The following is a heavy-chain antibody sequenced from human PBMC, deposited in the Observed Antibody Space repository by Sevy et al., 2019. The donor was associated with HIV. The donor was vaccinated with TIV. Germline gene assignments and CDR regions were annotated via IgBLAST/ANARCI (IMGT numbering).Heavy chain of an antibody. J-gene: IGHJ4*02. D-gene: IGHD1-26*01. CDR3: ARAQGGSYYYFDY. CDR2: IYSGGST. CDR1: GFIVSSNY. Sequence: GGSLRLSCAASGFIVSSNYMSWVRQAPGKGLEWVSVIYSGGSTYYADSVKGRFTISRDNSKNTLYLQMNSLRAEDTAVYYCARAQGGSYYYFDYWGQGTLVTVSS. V-gene: IGHV3-53*01.